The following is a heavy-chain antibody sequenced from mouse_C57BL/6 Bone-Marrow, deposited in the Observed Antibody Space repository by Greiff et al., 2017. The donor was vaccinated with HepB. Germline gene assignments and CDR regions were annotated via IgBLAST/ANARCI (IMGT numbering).Heavy chain of an antibody. CDR3: ARQWYAMDY. V-gene: IGHV5-6*01. J-gene: IGHJ4*01. CDR1: GFTFSSYG. Sequence: EVQLQESGGDLVKPGGSLKLSCAASGFTFSSYGMSWVRQTPDKRLEWVATISSGGSYTYYPDSLKGRFTISRDNAKNTLYLQMSRLKSEDTAMYYCARQWYAMDYWGQGTAVTVSS. CDR2: ISSGGSYT.